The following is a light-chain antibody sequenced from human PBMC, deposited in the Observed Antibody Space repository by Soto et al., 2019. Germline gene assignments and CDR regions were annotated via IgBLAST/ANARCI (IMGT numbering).Light chain of an antibody. CDR1: QSISRN. J-gene: IGKJ4*01. CDR2: GAS. V-gene: IGKV3-15*01. CDR3: QQDDTRHT. Sequence: EIVMTQSPGTLSVPPGGRTTLSCRASQSISRNLAWYQQRPGQATRLLIYGASTRTTGTPARCSGSESGTKFTLTISSPQSEDFAVYFCQQDDTRHTFGGGTKVEIK.